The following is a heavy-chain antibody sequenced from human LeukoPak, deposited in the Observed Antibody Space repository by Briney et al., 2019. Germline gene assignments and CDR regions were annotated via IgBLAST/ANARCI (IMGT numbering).Heavy chain of an antibody. CDR2: ISSSSSYI. CDR3: ARSGSYLYGMDV. Sequence: GGSLRLSCAASGFTFSSYSMNWVRQAPGKGLEWVSSISSSSSYIYYADSVKGRFTISRDNAKNSLYLQMNSLRAEDTAVYYCARSGSYLYGMDVWGQGTTVTVSS. V-gene: IGHV3-21*01. D-gene: IGHD1-26*01. J-gene: IGHJ6*02. CDR1: GFTFSSYS.